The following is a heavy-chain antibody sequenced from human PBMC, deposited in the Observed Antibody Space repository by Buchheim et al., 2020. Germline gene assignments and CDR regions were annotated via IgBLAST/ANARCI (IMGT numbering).Heavy chain of an antibody. Sequence: QVQLVESGGGVVQPGRSLRLSCAASGFTFSSYAMHWVRQAPGKGLEWVAVISYDGSNKYYADSVKGRFTISRDNSKNTLYLQMHSLRAEDTAVYYCARGAPSIAAAGLYDYWGQGTL. V-gene: IGHV3-30*04. J-gene: IGHJ4*02. D-gene: IGHD6-13*01. CDR2: ISYDGSNK. CDR3: ARGAPSIAAAGLYDY. CDR1: GFTFSSYA.